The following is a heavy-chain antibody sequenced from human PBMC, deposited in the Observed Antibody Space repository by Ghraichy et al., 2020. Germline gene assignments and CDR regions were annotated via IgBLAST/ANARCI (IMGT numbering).Heavy chain of an antibody. J-gene: IGHJ4*02. V-gene: IGHV4-34*01. CDR2: INHSGST. D-gene: IGHD2-21*02. Sequence: SETLSLTCAVYGGSFSGYYWSWIRQPPGKGLEWIGEINHSGSTNYNPSLKSRVTISVDTSKNQFSLKLSSVTAADTAVYYCARSVVVTAHAPFDYWGQGTLVTVSS. CDR3: ARSVVVTAHAPFDY. CDR1: GGSFSGYY.